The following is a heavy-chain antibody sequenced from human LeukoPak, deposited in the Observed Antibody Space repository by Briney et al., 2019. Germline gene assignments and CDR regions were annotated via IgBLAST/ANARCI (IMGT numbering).Heavy chain of an antibody. J-gene: IGHJ4*02. CDR1: GYTFSSYW. CDR2: IYPGDSDT. Sequence: GESLKISCKGSGYTFSSYWIAWVRQMPGKGLEWMGIIYPGDSDTRYSPSFQGQVSISADKSISTAYLQWSSLKASDTAMYYCARRYNSYGESYYFDYWGQGILVTVSS. CDR3: ARRYNSYGESYYFDY. V-gene: IGHV5-51*01. D-gene: IGHD1-1*01.